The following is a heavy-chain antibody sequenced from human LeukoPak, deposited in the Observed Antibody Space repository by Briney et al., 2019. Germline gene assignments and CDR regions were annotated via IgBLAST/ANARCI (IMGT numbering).Heavy chain of an antibody. V-gene: IGHV4-34*01. CDR1: GGSFSGYY. D-gene: IGHD1/OR15-1a*01. J-gene: IGHJ4*02. CDR2: INHSGST. Sequence: SETLSLTCAVYGGSFSGYYWSWIRQPPGKGLEWIGEINHSGSTNYNPSLKSRVTISVDTSKNQFSLKLSSVTAADTAVYYCARNKDGPFDYWGQGTLVTVSS. CDR3: ARNKDGPFDY.